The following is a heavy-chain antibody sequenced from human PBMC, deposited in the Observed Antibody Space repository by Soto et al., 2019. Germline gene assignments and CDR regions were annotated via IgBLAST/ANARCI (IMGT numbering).Heavy chain of an antibody. Sequence: QVQLVQSGAELKKPGSSVNVSCAASGGTFKTYTINWVRQAPGQGLEWIGQIIPMYDSANYAQRFKGRVTISADKSTNIAYMELSGLRSEDTALYYCATWSTYSGSYCFDYWGQGTLVSVSS. J-gene: IGHJ4*02. CDR2: IIPMYDSA. CDR3: ATWSTYSGSYCFDY. CDR1: GGTFKTYT. D-gene: IGHD1-26*01. V-gene: IGHV1-69*06.